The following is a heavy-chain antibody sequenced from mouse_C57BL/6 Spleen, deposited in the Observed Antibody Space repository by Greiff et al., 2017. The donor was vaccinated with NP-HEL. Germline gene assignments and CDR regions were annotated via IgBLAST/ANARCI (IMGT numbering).Heavy chain of an antibody. CDR1: GFTFSSYA. CDR2: ISDGGSYT. D-gene: IGHD3-2*02. Sequence: EVQLVESGGGLVKPGGSLKLSCAASGFTFSSYAMSWVRQTPEKRPEWVATISDGGSYTYYPDNVKGRFTISRDNAKNNLYLQMSHLKSGDTAMYYCARDQAGGGASFDYWGQGTTLTVSS. CDR3: ARDQAGGGASFDY. V-gene: IGHV5-4*01. J-gene: IGHJ2*01.